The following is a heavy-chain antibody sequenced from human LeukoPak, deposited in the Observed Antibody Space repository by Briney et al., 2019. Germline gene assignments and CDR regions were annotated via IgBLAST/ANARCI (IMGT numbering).Heavy chain of an antibody. CDR1: RASVTSHY. CDR2: VHFSGST. D-gene: IGHD3-22*01. CDR3: TRDASSRDDSGGYHY. V-gene: IGHV4-4*07. J-gene: IGHJ4*02. Sequence: SETLSLTCAASRASVTSHYWAWIRQPAGKGLEWVGRVHFSGSTNYNPSRRSRVAISLDKSKNALSLTLKSVSAAATAVYYCTRDASSRDDSGGYHYWGRGVLVTVSS.